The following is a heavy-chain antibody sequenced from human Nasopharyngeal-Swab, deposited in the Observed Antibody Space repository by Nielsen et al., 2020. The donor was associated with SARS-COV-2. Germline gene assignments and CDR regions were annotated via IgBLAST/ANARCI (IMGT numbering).Heavy chain of an antibody. Sequence: ASVKVSCKASGDTFTSYGFGWVRQAPGQGLERMGWISANNGDTDYAQKFRDRITMTTDTSTTTVHMELRGLKSDDTAVYYCARCITNTWSEGWFDFWGHGTLVTVSS. CDR1: GDTFTSYG. CDR3: ARCITNTWSEGWFDF. J-gene: IGHJ5*01. V-gene: IGHV1-18*01. CDR2: ISANNGDT. D-gene: IGHD2-8*01.